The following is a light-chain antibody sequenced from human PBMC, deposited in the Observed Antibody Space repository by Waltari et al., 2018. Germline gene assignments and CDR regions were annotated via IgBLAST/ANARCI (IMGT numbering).Light chain of an antibody. CDR1: SSDVGGYNH. CDR3: SSFSSRGTLVV. V-gene: IGLV2-14*01. J-gene: IGLJ3*02. Sequence: QSALTQPASVSASPGQSITISCTGTSSDVGGYNHVSWYQQHPGKSPNVIIYEVTNRPTGVSDRFSASKSGHQAALAISGLQGEDEADYYGSSFSSRGTLVVFGGGTKLTVL. CDR2: EVT.